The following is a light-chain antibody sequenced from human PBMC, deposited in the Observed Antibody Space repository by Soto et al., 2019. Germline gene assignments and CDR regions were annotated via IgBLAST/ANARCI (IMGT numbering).Light chain of an antibody. CDR3: QEYINSPWT. J-gene: IGKJ1*01. Sequence: EVVLTQSPGTLSLSPGERATLSCGASPSVGSSYLAWYQQKPGQALRLLIYGASTRATGIPDRFNGSGSGTEYTLTISRLEPEDFAVYYCQEYINSPWTFGQGTKVEI. V-gene: IGKV3-20*01. CDR2: GAS. CDR1: PSVGSSY.